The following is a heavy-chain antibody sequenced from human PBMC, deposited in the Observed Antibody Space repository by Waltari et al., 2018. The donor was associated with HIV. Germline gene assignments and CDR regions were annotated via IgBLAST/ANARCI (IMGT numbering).Heavy chain of an antibody. D-gene: IGHD6-13*01. CDR2: IWYDGSNK. Sequence: QVQLVESGGGVVQPGRSLRLSCAASGFTFRSSGMHWVRQAPGKGLGWVAVIWYDGSNKYYADSVKGRFTISKDNSKNTLFLQMNSLRAEDTAVYYCARAVGTAGGKLDYWGQGTLVTVSS. J-gene: IGHJ4*02. V-gene: IGHV3-33*01. CDR1: GFTFRSSG. CDR3: ARAVGTAGGKLDY.